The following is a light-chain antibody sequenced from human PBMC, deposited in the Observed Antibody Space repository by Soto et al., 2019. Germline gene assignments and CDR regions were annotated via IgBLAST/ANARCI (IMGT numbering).Light chain of an antibody. V-gene: IGKV3-15*01. CDR3: QQYNNWPPYT. Sequence: EIVMTQSPATLSVSPGERATLSCRASQSVSSNLAWYQLKPGQAPRLLSYGASTRATGIPARFSGSGSGTECTLAISSLQSEDFADYYCQQYNNWPPYTFGQGTKLEIK. CDR2: GAS. CDR1: QSVSSN. J-gene: IGKJ2*01.